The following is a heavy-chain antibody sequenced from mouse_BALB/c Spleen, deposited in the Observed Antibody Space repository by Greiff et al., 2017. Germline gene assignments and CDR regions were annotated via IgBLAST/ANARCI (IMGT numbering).Heavy chain of an antibody. J-gene: IGHJ4*01. Sequence: EVKLVESGGGLVKPGGSLKLSCAASGFTFSSYTMSWVRQTPEKRLEWVATISSGGSYTYYPDSVKGRFTISRDNAKNTLYLQMSSLKSEDTAMYYCARDWYYGSSYAMDYWGQGTSVTVSS. D-gene: IGHD1-1*01. CDR3: ARDWYYGSSYAMDY. CDR1: GFTFSSYT. CDR2: ISSGGSYT. V-gene: IGHV5-6-4*01.